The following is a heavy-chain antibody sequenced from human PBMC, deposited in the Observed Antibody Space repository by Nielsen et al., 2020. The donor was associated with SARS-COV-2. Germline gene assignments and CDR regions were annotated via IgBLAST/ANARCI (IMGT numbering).Heavy chain of an antibody. V-gene: IGHV4-34*01. D-gene: IGHD3-9*01. CDR2: INHSGST. J-gene: IGHJ4*02. Sequence: PGKGLEWIGEINHSGSTDYNPSLKSRVTISVDTSKNQFSLKLSSVTAADTAVYYCARVSRNYDILTGYERRDPFDYWGQGTLVTVS. CDR3: ARVSRNYDILTGYERRDPFDY.